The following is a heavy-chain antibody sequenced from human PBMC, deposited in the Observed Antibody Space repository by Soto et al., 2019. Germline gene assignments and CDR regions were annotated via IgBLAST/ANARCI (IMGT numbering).Heavy chain of an antibody. CDR1: GGYISSGGYY. CDR2: IYYSGST. D-gene: IGHD3-10*01. V-gene: IGHV4-31*03. J-gene: IGHJ6*02. Sequence: SETLSLTCTVSGGYISSGGYYWSWIRQHPGKGLEWIGYIYYSGSTYYNPSLKSRVTISVDTSKNQFSLKLSSVTAADTAVYYCARDAEWWFGERGGYSGMDVWGQGTTVTV. CDR3: ARDAEWWFGERGGYSGMDV.